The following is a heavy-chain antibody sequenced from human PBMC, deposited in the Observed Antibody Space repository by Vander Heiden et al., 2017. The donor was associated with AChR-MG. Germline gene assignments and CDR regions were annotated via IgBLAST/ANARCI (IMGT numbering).Heavy chain of an antibody. Sequence: QVQLVESGGGVVQPGRSLRLSCAASGFTFSSYGMHWVRQAPGKGLEWVAVISYDGSNKYYADSVKGRFTISRDNSKNTLYLQMNSLRAEDTAVYYCAKDMPGGYSGYDPDYYYYYGMDVWGQGTTVTVSS. J-gene: IGHJ6*02. CDR1: GFTFSSYG. CDR2: ISYDGSNK. V-gene: IGHV3-30*18. D-gene: IGHD5-12*01. CDR3: AKDMPGGYSGYDPDYYYYYGMDV.